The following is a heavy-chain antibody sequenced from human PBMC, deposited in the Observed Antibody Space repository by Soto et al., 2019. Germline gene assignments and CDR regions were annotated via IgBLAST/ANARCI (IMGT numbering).Heavy chain of an antibody. CDR3: ARDGPPMDY. D-gene: IGHD2-2*01. Sequence: LTCTVYGGSISSYYWSWIRQPPGKGLEWIGYIYYSRSTNYNPSLKSRVTISVDTSKNQFSLKLSSVTAADTAVYYCARDGPPMDYWGQGTLVTVSS. V-gene: IGHV4-59*12. CDR1: GGSISSYY. J-gene: IGHJ4*02. CDR2: IYYSRST.